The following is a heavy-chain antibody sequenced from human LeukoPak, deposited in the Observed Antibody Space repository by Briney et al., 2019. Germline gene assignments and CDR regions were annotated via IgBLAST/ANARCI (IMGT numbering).Heavy chain of an antibody. D-gene: IGHD2-15*01. V-gene: IGHV3-21*01. Sequence: GGSLRLSCAASGFTFSSYSMNWVRQAPGKGLEWVSSISSSSSYIYYADSVKGRFTISRDNAKNSLYLQMNSLRAEDTAVYYCARDLGYCRGGSCSYYFDYWGQGTLVTVSS. CDR2: ISSSSSYI. CDR3: ARDLGYCRGGSCSYYFDY. CDR1: GFTFSSYS. J-gene: IGHJ4*02.